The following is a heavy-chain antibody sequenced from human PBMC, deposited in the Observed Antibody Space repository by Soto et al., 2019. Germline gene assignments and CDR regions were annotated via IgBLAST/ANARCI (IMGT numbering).Heavy chain of an antibody. Sequence: PWWSLRLSCSASVFTCDDYGMYWFRQAPGKGLEWVSSISWNSGRIDYADSVKGRFTISRHNAKNSLYLQMNSLRPEDTALYYCAKGRTIFGVTPKYYFDHWGQGTQVTVSS. CDR2: ISWNSGRI. D-gene: IGHD3-3*01. J-gene: IGHJ4*02. CDR3: AKGRTIFGVTPKYYFDH. V-gene: IGHV3-9*01. CDR1: VFTCDDYG.